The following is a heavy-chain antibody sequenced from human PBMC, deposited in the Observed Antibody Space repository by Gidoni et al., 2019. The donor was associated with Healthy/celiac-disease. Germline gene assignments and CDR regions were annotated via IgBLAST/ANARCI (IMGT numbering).Heavy chain of an antibody. CDR3: AKSLEGGFDY. V-gene: IGHV3-30*18. Sequence: QVQLVESGGGVVQPGRSLRLSCAASGFTFSSYGMHWVRQAPGKGLEWVAVISYDGSNKYYADSVKGRFTISRDNSKNTLYLQMNSLRAEDTAVYYCAKSLEGGFDYWGQGTLVTVSS. D-gene: IGHD3-16*01. CDR2: ISYDGSNK. J-gene: IGHJ4*02. CDR1: GFTFSSYG.